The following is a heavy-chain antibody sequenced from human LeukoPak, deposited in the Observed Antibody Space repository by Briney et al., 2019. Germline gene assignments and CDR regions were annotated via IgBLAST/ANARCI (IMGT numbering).Heavy chain of an antibody. CDR2: ISGSGGST. D-gene: IGHD3-22*01. J-gene: IGHJ4*02. V-gene: IGHV3-23*01. CDR3: AKDGSYDSSGYYFY. CDR1: GFTFSSYA. Sequence: PGGSLRLSCAASGFTFSSYAMSWVRQAPGKGLEWVSAISGSGGSTYYADSVKGRFTISRDNSKNTLYLQMNSLRAEDTAVYYCAKDGSYDSSGYYFYWGQGTLVTVSS.